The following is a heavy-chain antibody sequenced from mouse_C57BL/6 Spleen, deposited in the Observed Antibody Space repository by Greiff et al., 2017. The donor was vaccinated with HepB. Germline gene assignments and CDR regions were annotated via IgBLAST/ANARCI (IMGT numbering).Heavy chain of an antibody. J-gene: IGHJ4*01. CDR2: INPRNGGT. V-gene: IGHV1-53*01. CDR1: GYTFTSYW. CDR3: ARVGYYDYAMDY. Sequence: QVKLQQPGTELVKPGASVKLSCKASGYTFTSYWMHWVKQRPGQGLEWIGNINPRNGGTNYNEKFKSKATLTVNKSSSTAYMQLSSLTSEDSAVYYCARVGYYDYAMDYWGQGTSVTVSS. D-gene: IGHD2-4*01.